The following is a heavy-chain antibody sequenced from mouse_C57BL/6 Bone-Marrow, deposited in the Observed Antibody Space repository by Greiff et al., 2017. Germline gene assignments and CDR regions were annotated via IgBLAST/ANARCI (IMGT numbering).Heavy chain of an antibody. CDR3: TANDY. Sequence: VQLQESGAELVRPGASVTLSCKASGYTFTDYEMHWVKQTPVHGLEWIGAIDPETGGTAYNQKFKGKAILTADKSSSTAYMELRSLTAEDSAVYYCTANDYWGQGTTLTVSS. J-gene: IGHJ2*01. CDR2: IDPETGGT. V-gene: IGHV1-15*01. CDR1: GYTFTDYE.